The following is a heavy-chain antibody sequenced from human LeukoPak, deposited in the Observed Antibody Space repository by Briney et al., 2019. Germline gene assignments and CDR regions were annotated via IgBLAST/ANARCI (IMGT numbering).Heavy chain of an antibody. V-gene: IGHV1-69*13. CDR2: IIPIFDTA. CDR3: ARKDGDYADDYYFDY. J-gene: IGHJ4*02. Sequence: ASVKVSCKASGGTFSSYAISWVRQAPGQGLEWMGGIIPIFDTANYAQKFQGRVTITADESTSTAYMELSSLRSEDTAVYHCARKDGDYADDYYFDYWGQGTLVTVSS. CDR1: GGTFSSYA. D-gene: IGHD4-17*01.